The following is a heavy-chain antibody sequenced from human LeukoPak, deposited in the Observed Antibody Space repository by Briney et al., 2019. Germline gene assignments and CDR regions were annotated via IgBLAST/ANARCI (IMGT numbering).Heavy chain of an antibody. V-gene: IGHV3-30*02. D-gene: IGHD3-9*01. CDR3: AKDPSTGSYYMDV. CDR1: GFPFSSYG. Sequence: GGSLRLSCAASGFPFSSYGMHWVRHAPGKGLEWVAFIRYDGSKKYYADSVKGRITISRDNSKNTLYLQMNSLRAEDTGVYYCAKDPSTGSYYMDVWGKGTTVTISS. CDR2: IRYDGSKK. J-gene: IGHJ6*03.